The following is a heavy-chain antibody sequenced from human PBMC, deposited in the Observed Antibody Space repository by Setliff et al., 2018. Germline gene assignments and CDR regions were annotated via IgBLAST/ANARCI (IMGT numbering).Heavy chain of an antibody. Sequence: ETLSLTCNASGFTFSNYAMTWVRQAPGKGLEWVSAITVSGNTHYADSVKGRFTISRDNSKDTLSLQMDNLSAEDTATYYCAKCGRFAPSGWFQYVESWAQGTLVTVSS. CDR3: AKCGRFAPSGWFQYVES. J-gene: IGHJ5*02. V-gene: IGHV3-23*01. CDR1: GFTFSNYA. D-gene: IGHD6-19*01. CDR2: ITVSGNT.